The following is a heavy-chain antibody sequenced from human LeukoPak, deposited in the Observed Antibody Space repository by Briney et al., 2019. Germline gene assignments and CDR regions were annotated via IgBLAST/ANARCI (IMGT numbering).Heavy chain of an antibody. D-gene: IGHD3-22*01. J-gene: IGHJ5*02. CDR2: ISRSGGGT. CDR3: GKHYHDTSGPFDP. V-gene: IGHV3-23*01. Sequence: GGSLRLSCAASGFTFTTYAMSWVRQAPGKGLEWVSAISRSGGGTYYADSVKGRFTISRDNSKNTLYLQMNSLRAEDTAVYYCGKHYHDTSGPFDPWGQGTLVTVSS. CDR1: GFTFTTYA.